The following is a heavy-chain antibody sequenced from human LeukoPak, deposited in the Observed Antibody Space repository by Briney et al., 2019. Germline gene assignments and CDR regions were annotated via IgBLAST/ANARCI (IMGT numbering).Heavy chain of an antibody. CDR2: IKQDGSEK. V-gene: IGHV3-7*03. CDR3: ARDLISLYYYGSGSYDY. J-gene: IGHJ4*02. Sequence: GGSLRLSCAASGFTFSSYWMSWVRQAPGKGLEWVANIKQDGSEKYYVDSVKGRFTISRDNAKNSLYLQMSSLRAEDTAVYYCARDLISLYYYGSGSYDYWGQGTLVTVSS. CDR1: GFTFSSYW. D-gene: IGHD3-10*01.